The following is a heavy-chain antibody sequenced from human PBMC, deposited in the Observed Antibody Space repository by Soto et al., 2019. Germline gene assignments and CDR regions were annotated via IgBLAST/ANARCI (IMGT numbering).Heavy chain of an antibody. CDR2: IYYSGST. Sequence: PSETLSLTCTVSGGSISSSSYYWGWIRQPPGKGLEWIGSIYYSGSTYYNPSLKSRATISVEKSKNQFSLKLSSVTAADTAVYYCERRVSDYWFDPWGQGTLVTVYS. CDR1: GGSISSSSYY. D-gene: IGHD3-3*01. CDR3: ERRVSDYWFDP. V-gene: IGHV4-39*01. J-gene: IGHJ5*02.